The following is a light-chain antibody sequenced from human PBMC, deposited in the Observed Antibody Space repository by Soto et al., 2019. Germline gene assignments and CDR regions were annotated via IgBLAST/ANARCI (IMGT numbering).Light chain of an antibody. J-gene: IGKJ3*01. CDR3: HQKCGTPPFT. Sequence: DIQMTQSPSSLSASVGDRVTITCRASQNISIYLNWYQQKPGKAPKLLIYTVSNLQCGVPSRFSADGSGTAFTLPSSSLQPYDFATQYCHQKCGTPPFTFGPGTKVDIK. CDR1: QNISIY. V-gene: IGKV1-39*01. CDR2: TVS.